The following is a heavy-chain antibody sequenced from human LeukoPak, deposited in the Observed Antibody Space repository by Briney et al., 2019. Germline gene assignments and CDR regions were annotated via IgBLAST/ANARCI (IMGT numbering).Heavy chain of an antibody. CDR1: GFTFSSYA. J-gene: IGHJ4*02. CDR2: ISGSGGST. V-gene: IGHV3-23*01. D-gene: IGHD3-3*01. CDR3: AKTSKYDFWSGYYPDY. Sequence: PGGSLRLSCAASGFTFSSYAMSWVRQAPGKGLEWVSAISGSGGSTYYADSVKGRFTISRDNSKNTLYLQMNSLRAEDTAVYYCAKTSKYDFWSGYYPDYWGQGTLVTVSS.